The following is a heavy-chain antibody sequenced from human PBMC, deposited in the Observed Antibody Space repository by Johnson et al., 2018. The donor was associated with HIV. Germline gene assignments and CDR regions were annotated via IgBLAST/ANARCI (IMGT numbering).Heavy chain of an antibody. V-gene: IGHV3-66*02. D-gene: IGHD2-21*01. J-gene: IGHJ3*02. CDR1: GFTVSSNY. CDR2: IFTVGDV. Sequence: VQLVESGGGLVQPGGSLKLSCAASGFTVSSNYMSWVRQAPGKGLEWVSVIFTVGDVYYADSVKGRFTISRDNSKNTLYLQMNSLGAEDTAVYYCARDSIVGGPAQVDAFDIWGQGTMVTVSS. CDR3: ARDSIVGGPAQVDAFDI.